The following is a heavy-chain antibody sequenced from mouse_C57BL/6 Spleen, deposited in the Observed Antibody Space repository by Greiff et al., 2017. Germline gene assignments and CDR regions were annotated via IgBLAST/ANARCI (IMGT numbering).Heavy chain of an antibody. J-gene: IGHJ4*01. Sequence: EVMLVESEGGLVQPGSSMKLSCTASGFTFSDYYMAWVRQVPEKGLEWVANINYDGSSTYYLDSLKSRFIISRDNAKNILYLQMSSLKSEDTATYYCARSRYYYGSSYETYAMDYWGQGTSVTVSS. CDR1: GFTFSDYY. CDR2: INYDGSST. V-gene: IGHV5-16*01. CDR3: ARSRYYYGSSYETYAMDY. D-gene: IGHD1-1*01.